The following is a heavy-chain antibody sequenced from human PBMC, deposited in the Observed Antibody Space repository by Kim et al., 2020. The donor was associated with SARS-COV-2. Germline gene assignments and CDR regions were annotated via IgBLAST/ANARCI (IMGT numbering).Heavy chain of an antibody. CDR2: IWYDGSNK. CDR3: ALGGPTVTTPVY. J-gene: IGHJ4*02. V-gene: IGHV3-33*01. Sequence: GGSLRLSCAASGFTFSSYGMHWVRQAPGKGLEWVAVIWYDGSNKYYADSVKGRFPISRDNSKNTLYLQMNSLRAEDTAVCYCALGGPTVTTPVYWGQGTLVTVSS. CDR1: GFTFSSYG. D-gene: IGHD4-17*01.